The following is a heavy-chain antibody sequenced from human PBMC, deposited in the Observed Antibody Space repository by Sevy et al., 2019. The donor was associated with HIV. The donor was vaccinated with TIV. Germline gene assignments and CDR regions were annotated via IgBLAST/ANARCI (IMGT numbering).Heavy chain of an antibody. CDR1: GFTFSTYG. CDR3: AKDPLISLGADLFDY. D-gene: IGHD7-27*01. J-gene: IGHJ4*02. CDR2: IQFDGNNK. Sequence: GGSLRLSCVASGFTFSTYGMHWGRQAPGKGLEWVTFIQFDGNNKYYVDSVKGRFTISRDNAKNTLYLQMNSLRTEDTAVYYCAKDPLISLGADLFDYWGQGTLVTVSS. V-gene: IGHV3-30*02.